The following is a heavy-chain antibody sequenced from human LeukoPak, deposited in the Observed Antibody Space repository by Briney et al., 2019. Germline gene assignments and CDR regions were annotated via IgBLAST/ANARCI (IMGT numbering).Heavy chain of an antibody. CDR1: GFTFRNYV. D-gene: IGHD3-10*01. V-gene: IGHV3-30-3*01. J-gene: IGHJ4*02. CDR2: TSSDLNVK. Sequence: PGGSLRLSCAASGFTFRNYVIHRVRQAPGKGLEWVAVTSSDLNVKLYADSVKGRSTISRDNSRSTLYLQMNSLRPEDTAIYYCAREGYYGSGSPPSLYFDYWGQGTLVTVSS. CDR3: AREGYYGSGSPPSLYFDY.